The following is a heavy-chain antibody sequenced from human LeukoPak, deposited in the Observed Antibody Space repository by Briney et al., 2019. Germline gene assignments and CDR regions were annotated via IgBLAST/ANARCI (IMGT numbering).Heavy chain of an antibody. V-gene: IGHV6-1*01. CDR1: GDSVSSNSAA. D-gene: IGHD3-10*01. CDR2: TYYRSKWYN. Sequence: SQTLSLTCAISGDSVSSNSAAWNWIRQSPSRGLEWLGRTYYRSKWYNDYAVSVKSRITINPDTSKNQFSLQLNSVTPEDTAVYYCARERFLLWFGELFPRFDAFDIWGQGTMVTVSS. J-gene: IGHJ3*02. CDR3: ARERFLLWFGELFPRFDAFDI.